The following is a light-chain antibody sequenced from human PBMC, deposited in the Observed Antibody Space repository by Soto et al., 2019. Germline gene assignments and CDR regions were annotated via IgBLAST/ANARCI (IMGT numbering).Light chain of an antibody. V-gene: IGKV3-15*01. Sequence: LTQSPVSLSLSPGERATLSCRASQSVFSSLAWYQHKPGQAPRLLIYGAATRATGIPARFSGGGSGTEFTLTISSLQSDDIAVYYCQQYHNWPAFGQGTKVDIK. J-gene: IGKJ1*01. CDR1: QSVFSS. CDR2: GAA. CDR3: QQYHNWPA.